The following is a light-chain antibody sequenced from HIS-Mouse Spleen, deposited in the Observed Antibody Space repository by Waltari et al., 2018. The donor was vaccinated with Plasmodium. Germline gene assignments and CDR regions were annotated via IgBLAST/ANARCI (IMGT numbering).Light chain of an antibody. CDR1: SSHVGSYNL. CDR3: CSYAGSSTFV. Sequence: QSALTQPASVSGSPGQAITLPSTGTSSHVGSYNLVSWYQQHPGKAPQLMIYEGSKRPSGVSNRFSGSKSGNTASLTISGLQAEDEADYYCCSYAGSSTFVFGGGTKLTVL. CDR2: EGS. J-gene: IGLJ3*02. V-gene: IGLV2-23*03.